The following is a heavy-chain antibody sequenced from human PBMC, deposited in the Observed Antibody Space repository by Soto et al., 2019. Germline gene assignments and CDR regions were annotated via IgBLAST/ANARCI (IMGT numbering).Heavy chain of an antibody. Sequence: EVQLVESGGGLVKPGGSLRLSCAASGFSFGDYSMNWVRQAPGKGLEWVSSISGSTSYTHYADSLQGRFTVSRDNAEKSLYLQLNSLRAEDTAVYYCARDGAFCSGTGCRDYYHYMDFWGKGTTVTVSS. CDR2: ISGSTSYT. CDR1: GFSFGDYS. J-gene: IGHJ6*03. CDR3: ARDGAFCSGTGCRDYYHYMDF. D-gene: IGHD2-2*01. V-gene: IGHV3-21*01.